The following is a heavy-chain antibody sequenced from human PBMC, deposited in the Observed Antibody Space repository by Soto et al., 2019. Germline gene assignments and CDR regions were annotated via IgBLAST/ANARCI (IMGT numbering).Heavy chain of an antibody. CDR2: IYYSGST. V-gene: IGHV4-59*01. CDR3: ARELDSSGYYYHNWFDP. Sequence: SETLSLTCTVSGGSISSYYWSWIRQPPGKGLEWIGYIYYSGSTNYNPSLKSRVTISVDTSKNQFSLKLSSVTAADTAVYYCARELDSSGYYYHNWFDPWGQGTLVTVSS. J-gene: IGHJ5*02. D-gene: IGHD3-22*01. CDR1: GGSISSYY.